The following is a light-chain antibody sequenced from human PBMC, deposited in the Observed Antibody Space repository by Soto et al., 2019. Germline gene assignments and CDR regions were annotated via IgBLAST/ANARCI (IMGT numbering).Light chain of an antibody. J-gene: IGKJ4*01. CDR1: LRISKY. CDR2: GAS. CDR3: QQSHSTPLT. Sequence: TQSPSSLSASLGDRVTITCRASLRISKYLNWYQQKPGKAPKLLIYGASTLQSGVPSSFSGSGSGTDFTLTITNLQPEDSATYFCQQSHSTPLTFGGGTKLEI. V-gene: IGKV1-39*01.